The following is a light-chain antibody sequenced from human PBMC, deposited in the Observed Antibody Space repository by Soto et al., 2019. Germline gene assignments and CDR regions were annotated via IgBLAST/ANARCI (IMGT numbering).Light chain of an antibody. V-gene: IGKV1-39*01. J-gene: IGKJ5*01. CDR3: QQSYSTPIT. CDR1: QSISSW. Sequence: DIQLTQSPSFLSASVGDRVTITCRASQSISSWLAWYQQKPGKAPKLLIYAASSLQSGVPSRFSGSGSGTDFTLTISSLQPEDSATYYCQQSYSTPITFGQGTRLEIK. CDR2: AAS.